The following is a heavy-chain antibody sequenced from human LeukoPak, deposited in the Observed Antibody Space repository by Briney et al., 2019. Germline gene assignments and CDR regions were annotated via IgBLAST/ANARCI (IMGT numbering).Heavy chain of an antibody. V-gene: IGHV1-8*01. J-gene: IGHJ5*01. CDR3: AREHLYTDYDS. CDR2: MNPNNGDT. D-gene: IGHD4-11*01. CDR1: GYNFASYE. Sequence: ASVKVSCKASGYNFASYEINWVRQAAGQGLEWMGWMNPNNGDTGYAHKFQGRLTMTRNTSISTAYMELSSLTSEATAMYYCAREHLYTDYDSWGQGTLVTVSS.